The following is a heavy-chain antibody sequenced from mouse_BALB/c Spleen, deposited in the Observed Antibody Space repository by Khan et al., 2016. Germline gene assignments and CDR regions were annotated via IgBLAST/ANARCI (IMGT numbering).Heavy chain of an antibody. CDR1: GFNIKDYY. J-gene: IGHJ4*01. Sequence: VQLQQSGAELVRSGALVKLSCTSSGFNIKDYYIHWVRQRPEQGLEWIGWIDPENGDTEYAPKFQGKATMTAHTSSNTAYLHLSSLTSEDTAVYYCKGEDGNEDALDYWGQGTSVTVAS. D-gene: IGHD2-1*01. CDR3: KGEDGNEDALDY. CDR2: IDPENGDT. V-gene: IGHV14-4*02.